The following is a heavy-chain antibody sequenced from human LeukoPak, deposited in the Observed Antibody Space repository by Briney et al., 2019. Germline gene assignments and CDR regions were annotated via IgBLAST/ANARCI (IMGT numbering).Heavy chain of an antibody. CDR3: ARDFLRFGGASDY. D-gene: IGHD3-16*01. Sequence: GGPLRLSCAASGFTFSSYAMSWVRQAPGKGLEWVSYISSSGSTIYYADSVKGRFTISRDNAKNSLYLQMNSLRAEDTAVYYCARDFLRFGGASDYWGQGTLVTVSS. J-gene: IGHJ4*02. CDR1: GFTFSSYA. CDR2: ISSSGSTI. V-gene: IGHV3-48*04.